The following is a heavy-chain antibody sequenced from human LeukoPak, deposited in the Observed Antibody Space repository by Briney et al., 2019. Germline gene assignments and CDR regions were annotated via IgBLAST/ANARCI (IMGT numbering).Heavy chain of an antibody. CDR1: GFTFSSYS. CDR3: ARGRIAAAGTPARYFDL. Sequence: GGSLRLSCAASGFTFSSYSMNWVRQAPGKGLEWVSSINSSSSYIYYADSVKGRFTISRDNAKNSLYLQMNSLRAEDTAVYYCARGRIAAAGTPARYFDLWGRGTLVTVSS. D-gene: IGHD6-13*01. CDR2: INSSSSYI. J-gene: IGHJ2*01. V-gene: IGHV3-21*01.